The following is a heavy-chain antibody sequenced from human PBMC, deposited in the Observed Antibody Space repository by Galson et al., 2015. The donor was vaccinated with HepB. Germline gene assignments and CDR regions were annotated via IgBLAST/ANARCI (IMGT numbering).Heavy chain of an antibody. CDR1: GYTFTSYG. CDR3: ARGESYYYDSSGYYTDSYFDL. CDR2: ITPIFGAA. V-gene: IGHV1-69*13. Sequence: SVKVSCKASGYTFTSYGISWVRQAPGQGLEWMGGITPIFGAANYAQKFQGRVTITADESTSTAYMELSSLRSEDTAVYYCARGESYYYDSSGYYTDSYFDLWGRGTLVTVSS. J-gene: IGHJ2*01. D-gene: IGHD3-22*01.